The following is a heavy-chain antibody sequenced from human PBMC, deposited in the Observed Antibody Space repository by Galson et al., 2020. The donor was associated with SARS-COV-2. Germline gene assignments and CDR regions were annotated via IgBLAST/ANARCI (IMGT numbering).Heavy chain of an antibody. D-gene: IGHD5-12*01. Sequence: SETLSLTCAVYGGSFSGYYWSWIRQPPGKGLEWIGEIDHSGNTNYNPSLKSRVTISVDTSKNQFSLKLSSVTAADTGVFYCARRERDGYPYYWGQGTLVTVSS. V-gene: IGHV4-34*01. CDR2: IDHSGNT. CDR3: ARRERDGYPYY. CDR1: GGSFSGYY. J-gene: IGHJ4*02.